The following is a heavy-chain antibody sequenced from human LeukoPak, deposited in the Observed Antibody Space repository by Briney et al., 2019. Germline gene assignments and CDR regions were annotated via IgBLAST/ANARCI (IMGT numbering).Heavy chain of an antibody. J-gene: IGHJ4*02. Sequence: SETLSLTCSVSGASINSHYWTWIRQPAGKGLEWIGRIYISGSTNYSPSLKSRVTMSVDTSKNQFSLNLIAVTAAHTAVYYCARALNPLTGTYYFDYWGQGTLVTVSS. CDR1: GASINSHY. D-gene: IGHD4/OR15-4a*01. V-gene: IGHV4-4*07. CDR3: ARALNPLTGTYYFDY. CDR2: IYISGST.